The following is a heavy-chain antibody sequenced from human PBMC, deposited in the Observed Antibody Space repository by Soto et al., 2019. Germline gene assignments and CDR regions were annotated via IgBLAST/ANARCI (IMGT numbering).Heavy chain of an antibody. V-gene: IGHV3-15*01. CDR2: IKSKTDGGTT. CDR3: TTEAGAKHYEYYFDY. Sequence: GGSLRLSCAASGFTFSNAWMSWVRQAPGKGLEWVGRIKSKTDGGTTDYAAPVKGRFTISRDDPKNTLYLQMNSLKTEDTAVYYCTTEAGAKHYEYYFDYWGQGTLVTVSS. D-gene: IGHD1-26*01. J-gene: IGHJ4*02. CDR1: GFTFSNAW.